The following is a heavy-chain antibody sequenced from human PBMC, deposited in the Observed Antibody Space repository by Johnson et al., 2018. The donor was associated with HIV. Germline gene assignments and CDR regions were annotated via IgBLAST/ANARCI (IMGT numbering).Heavy chain of an antibody. V-gene: IGHV3-30-3*01. CDR2: ISYDGSNI. D-gene: IGHD5-24*01. CDR3: ARGGLEMATITDAFDI. Sequence: QMQLVESGGGVVQPGRSLRLSCAASGFTFSSYAMHWVRQAPGKGLEWVAVISYDGSNIYYADSVKGRFTISRDNSKNTLYLQMNSLRAGDTAVYYCARGGLEMATITDAFDIWGQGTKVTVSS. J-gene: IGHJ3*02. CDR1: GFTFSSYA.